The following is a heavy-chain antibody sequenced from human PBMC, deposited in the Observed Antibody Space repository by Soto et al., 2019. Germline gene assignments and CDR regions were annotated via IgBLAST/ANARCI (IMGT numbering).Heavy chain of an antibody. Sequence: SETLSLTCTVSGGSISSGGYYWSWIRQHPGKGLEWIGYIYYSGSTYYNPSLKSRVTISVDTSKNQFSLKLSSVTAADTAVYYCARHPKFGGIHIDYWGQGTLVTVSS. CDR1: GGSISSGGYY. CDR3: ARHPKFGGIHIDY. J-gene: IGHJ4*02. D-gene: IGHD3-16*01. V-gene: IGHV4-31*03. CDR2: IYYSGST.